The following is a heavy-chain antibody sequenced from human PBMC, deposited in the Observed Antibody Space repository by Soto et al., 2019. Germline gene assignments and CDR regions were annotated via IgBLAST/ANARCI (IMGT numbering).Heavy chain of an antibody. V-gene: IGHV3-23*01. CDR2: ISDSASIT. D-gene: IGHD3-16*01. J-gene: IGHJ3*02. CDR3: AKARLGNFQQWGAFDI. CDR1: GFTFNIYG. Sequence: GGSLRLSCAASGFTFNIYGMSWVRQAPGKGLEWVSAISDSASITYYADSVKGRFTISRDNPKNTLYLQMNTLRAEDTAVYYCAKARLGNFQQWGAFDIWGQGTMVTVSS.